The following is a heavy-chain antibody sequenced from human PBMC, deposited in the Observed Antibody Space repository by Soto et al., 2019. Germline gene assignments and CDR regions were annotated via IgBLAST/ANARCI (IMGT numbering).Heavy chain of an antibody. CDR1: SFSINSRHY. Sequence: PSETLSLTCSVSSFSINSRHYWGWIRQPPGKGLEWIASIYNTVSTHYNPSLKSRATISLDTSQNQFSLRLNSVTAADTAIYYCARNASGRYFDYWG. J-gene: IGHJ4*01. CDR2: IYNTVST. CDR3: ARNASGRYFDY. V-gene: IGHV4-38-2*02. D-gene: IGHD6-19*01.